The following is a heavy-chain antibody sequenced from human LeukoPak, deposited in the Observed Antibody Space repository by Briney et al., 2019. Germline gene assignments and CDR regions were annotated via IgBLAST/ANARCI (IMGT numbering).Heavy chain of an antibody. Sequence: GGSLRLSCAASGFTFSSYSMNWVRQAPGKGLEWVSSISSSSSYIYYADSVKGRFTISRDNSKNTLYLQMNSLRAEDTAVYYCAKDRRPGTLHDYWGQGTLVTVSS. CDR2: ISSSSSYI. J-gene: IGHJ4*02. CDR1: GFTFSSYS. V-gene: IGHV3-21*04. CDR3: AKDRRPGTLHDY. D-gene: IGHD6-6*01.